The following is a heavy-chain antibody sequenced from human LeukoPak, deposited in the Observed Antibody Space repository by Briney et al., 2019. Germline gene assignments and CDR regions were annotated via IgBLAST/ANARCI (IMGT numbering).Heavy chain of an antibody. D-gene: IGHD1-26*01. Sequence: GGSLRLSCAASGFTFSSYELNWVRQAPGKGLEWVSYITSVDSTRYYADSVQGRFTISRDNARNSLYLQMNSLRAEDTAVYYCARIVGATGDAFDIWGQGTMVTVSS. CDR1: GFTFSSYE. CDR3: ARIVGATGDAFDI. CDR2: ITSVDSTR. J-gene: IGHJ3*02. V-gene: IGHV3-48*03.